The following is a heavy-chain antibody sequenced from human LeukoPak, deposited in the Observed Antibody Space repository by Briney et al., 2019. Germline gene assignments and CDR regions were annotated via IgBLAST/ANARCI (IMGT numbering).Heavy chain of an antibody. CDR1: GGSISSYY. Sequence: SETLSLTCTVSGGSISSYYWSWIRQPAGKGLEWIGRIYTSGSTNYNPSLKSRVTISVDKSKNQFSLKLSSVTAADTAVYYCARXTTYYYGSGSYLNWFDPWGQGTLVTVSS. CDR3: ARXTTYYYGSGSYLNWFDP. V-gene: IGHV4-4*07. D-gene: IGHD3-10*01. CDR2: IYTSGST. J-gene: IGHJ5*02.